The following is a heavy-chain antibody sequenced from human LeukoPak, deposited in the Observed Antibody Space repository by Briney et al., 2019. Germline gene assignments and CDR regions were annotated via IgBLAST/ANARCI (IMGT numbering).Heavy chain of an antibody. Sequence: ASVKVSCKASGGTFSSYAISWVRQAPGQGLEWMGGIIPIFGTANYAQKFQGRVTITADESTSTAYMELSSLRSEDTAVYYCARSTQLPVAAAVDLDYWGQGTLVTVSS. V-gene: IGHV1-69*13. J-gene: IGHJ4*02. CDR1: GGTFSSYA. CDR3: ARSTQLPVAAAVDLDY. D-gene: IGHD6-13*01. CDR2: IIPIFGTA.